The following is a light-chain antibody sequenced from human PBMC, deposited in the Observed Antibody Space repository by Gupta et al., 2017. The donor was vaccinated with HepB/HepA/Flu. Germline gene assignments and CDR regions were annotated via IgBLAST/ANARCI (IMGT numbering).Light chain of an antibody. V-gene: IGLV2-23*02. J-gene: IGLJ2*01. Sequence: QSALTQPASVSGSPGQAITISCTGTSNDVGAYNFCSWYQHHPDKAPELMIYEVTKRPSGVSNRFSGSKSGNTASLTISGLQPEDEADYYCCSYVGSSTVVFGGGTKLTVL. CDR3: CSYVGSSTVV. CDR2: EVT. CDR1: SNDVGAYNF.